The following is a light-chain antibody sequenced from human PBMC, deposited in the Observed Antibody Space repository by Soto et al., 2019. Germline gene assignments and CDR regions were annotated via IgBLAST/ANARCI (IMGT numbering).Light chain of an antibody. V-gene: IGKV3-15*01. CDR1: QSVSSN. J-gene: IGKJ1*01. Sequence: EIVMTQSPATLSVSPGERATLSCRASQSVSSNLAWYQQKPGQAPRLLIYGASTRATGIPARFSGSGSGTEFTLTISSLQSEEVAGYYCQQYNNWPKTFGQGTKVEIK. CDR2: GAS. CDR3: QQYNNWPKT.